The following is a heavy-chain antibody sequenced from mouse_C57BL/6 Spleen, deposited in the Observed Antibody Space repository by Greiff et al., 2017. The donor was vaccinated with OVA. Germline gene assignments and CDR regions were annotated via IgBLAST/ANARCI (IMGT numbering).Heavy chain of an antibody. CDR3: ASLSYGSSLYYFDY. CDR2: IDPSDSYT. V-gene: IGHV1-69*01. Sequence: QVQLQQPGAELVMPGASVKLSCKASGYTFTSYWMHWVKQRPGQGLEWIGEIDPSDSYTNSNQKFKGKSTLTVDKSSSTAYMQLSSLTSEDSAVYYCASLSYGSSLYYFDYWGQGTTLTVSS. J-gene: IGHJ2*01. D-gene: IGHD1-1*01. CDR1: GYTFTSYW.